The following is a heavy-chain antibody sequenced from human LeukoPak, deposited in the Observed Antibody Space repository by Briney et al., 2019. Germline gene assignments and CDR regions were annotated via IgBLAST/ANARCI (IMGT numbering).Heavy chain of an antibody. CDR1: GYTLTELS. J-gene: IGHJ6*02. CDR3: ARDNRGWQYGMDV. V-gene: IGHV3-21*01. CDR2: ISSSSSYI. D-gene: IGHD6-19*01. Sequence: ASVKVSCKVSGYTLTELSMHWVRQAPGKGLEWVSSISSSSSYIYYADSVKGRFTISRDNAKNSLYLQMNSLRAEDTAVYYCARDNRGWQYGMDVWGQGTTVTVSS.